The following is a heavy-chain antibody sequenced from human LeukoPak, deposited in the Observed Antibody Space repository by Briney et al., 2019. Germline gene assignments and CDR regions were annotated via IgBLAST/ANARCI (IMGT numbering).Heavy chain of an antibody. V-gene: IGHV5-51*01. J-gene: IGHJ4*02. D-gene: IGHD5-18*01. CDR1: GYSFTSYW. Sequence: KAGESLKISCKGSGYSFTSYWIGWVRQMPGKGLEWMGIIYPGDSDTRYSPSFQGQVTISADKSISAAYLQWSSLKASDTAMYYCARGSSFGSGSHSFDYWGQGTLVTVSS. CDR2: IYPGDSDT. CDR3: ARGSSFGSGSHSFDY.